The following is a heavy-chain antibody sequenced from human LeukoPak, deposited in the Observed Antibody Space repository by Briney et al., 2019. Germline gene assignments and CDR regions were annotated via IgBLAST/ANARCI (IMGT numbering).Heavy chain of an antibody. CDR1: GFTFSSYA. CDR2: ISGSGGST. Sequence: GGSLRLSCAASGFTFSSYAMSWVRQAPGNGLEWVSAISGSGGSTYYADSVKGRFTIPRDNSKNTLYLQMNSLRAEDTAVYYCAKDDYGDYSDYWGQGTLVTVSS. CDR3: AKDDYGDYSDY. D-gene: IGHD4-17*01. J-gene: IGHJ4*02. V-gene: IGHV3-23*01.